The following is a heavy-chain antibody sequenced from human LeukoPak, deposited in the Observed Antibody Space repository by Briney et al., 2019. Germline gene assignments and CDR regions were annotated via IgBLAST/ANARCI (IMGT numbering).Heavy chain of an antibody. CDR2: MNPNSGGT. J-gene: IGHJ4*02. Sequence: ASVKVSCKASGYTFTDYYMHWVRQAPGQGLEWMGWMNPNSGGTNYAQRFQGRVTMTRDTSIGTAYIELSRLGSDDTAVYYCARGQTVVSSTPGGYWGQGTLVTVSS. CDR3: ARGQTVVSSTPGGY. V-gene: IGHV1-2*02. D-gene: IGHD2-15*01. CDR1: GYTFTDYY.